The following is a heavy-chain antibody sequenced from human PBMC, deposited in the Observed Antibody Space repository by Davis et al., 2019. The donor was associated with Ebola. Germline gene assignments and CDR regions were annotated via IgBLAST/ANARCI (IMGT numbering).Heavy chain of an antibody. CDR1: GGSISTSTYY. J-gene: IGHJ1*01. Sequence: SETLSLTCTVSGGSISTSTYYWGWVRQSPGKGLEWIGTIYYSGNTYYSPSLKSRVTISVDTSKNQFSLKLSSVTAADTAVYYCAGAPAGYYYDSSGYSTRGGYFQHWGQGTLVTVSS. V-gene: IGHV4-39*01. CDR3: AGAPAGYYYDSSGYSTRGGYFQH. D-gene: IGHD3-22*01. CDR2: IYYSGNT.